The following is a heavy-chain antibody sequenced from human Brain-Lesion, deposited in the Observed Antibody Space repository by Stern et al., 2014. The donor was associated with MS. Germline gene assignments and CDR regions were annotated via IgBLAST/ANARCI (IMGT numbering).Heavy chain of an antibody. Sequence: QVQLVQSGAEVKKPGSSVKVSCKASGGTFSSYAISWGRQAPGQGLEWMGGIIPIFGTANYAQKFQGRVTITADKSTSTAYMELSSLRSEDTAVYYCARERWVVVAATSYYYYGMDVWGQGTTVTVSS. J-gene: IGHJ6*02. CDR1: GGTFSSYA. CDR2: IIPIFGTA. V-gene: IGHV1-69*06. D-gene: IGHD2-15*01. CDR3: ARERWVVVAATSYYYYGMDV.